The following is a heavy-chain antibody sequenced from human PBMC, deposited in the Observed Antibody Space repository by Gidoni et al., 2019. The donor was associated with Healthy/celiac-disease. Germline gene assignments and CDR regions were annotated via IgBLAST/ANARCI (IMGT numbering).Heavy chain of an antibody. CDR1: GGSISSSSYY. Sequence: QLQLQESGPGLVKPSETLSLTCTVSGGSISSSSYYWGWIRQPPGKGLEWIGSIYYSGSTYYNPSIKSRVTISVDTSKNQFSLKLSSVTAADTAVYYCARLLGAAAGSGGNFDYWGQGTLVTVSS. CDR2: IYYSGST. D-gene: IGHD6-13*01. J-gene: IGHJ4*02. V-gene: IGHV4-39*01. CDR3: ARLLGAAAGSGGNFDY.